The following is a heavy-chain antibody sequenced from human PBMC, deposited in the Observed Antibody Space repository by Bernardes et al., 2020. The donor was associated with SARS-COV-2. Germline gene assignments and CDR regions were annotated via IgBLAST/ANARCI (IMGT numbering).Heavy chain of an antibody. Sequence: GGSLRLSCAASGFTFDDYAMHWVRQAPGKGLEWVSGISWNSGSIGYADSVKGRFTISRDNAKNSLYLQMNSLRAEDTALYYCAILKKGVFWSGHPYYFDYWGQGTLVTVSS. CDR1: GFTFDDYA. J-gene: IGHJ4*02. D-gene: IGHD3-3*01. CDR3: AILKKGVFWSGHPYYFDY. V-gene: IGHV3-9*01. CDR2: ISWNSGSI.